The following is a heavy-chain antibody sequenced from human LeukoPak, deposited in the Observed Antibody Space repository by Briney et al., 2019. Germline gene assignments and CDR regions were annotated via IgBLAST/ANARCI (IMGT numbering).Heavy chain of an antibody. D-gene: IGHD2-15*01. V-gene: IGHV3-11*01. CDR1: GFTVSSNY. Sequence: GGSLRLSCAASGFTVSSNYMSWIRQAPGKGLEWVSYISSSGSTIYYADSVKGRFTISRDNAKNSLYLQMNSLRAEDTAVYYCARDGSDCSGGSCYGGYFDYWGQGTLVTVSS. J-gene: IGHJ4*02. CDR3: ARDGSDCSGGSCYGGYFDY. CDR2: ISSSGSTI.